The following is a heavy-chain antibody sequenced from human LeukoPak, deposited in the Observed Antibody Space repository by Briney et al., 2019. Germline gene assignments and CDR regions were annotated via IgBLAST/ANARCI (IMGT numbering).Heavy chain of an antibody. V-gene: IGHV4-39*07. CDR2: IHYSGST. Sequence: PSETLSLTCTVSGGSISSSSYYWGWIRQPPGKGLEWIGSIHYSGSTYYNPSLKSRVAISVDTSKNQFSLKLSSVTAADTAVYYCARDGSAVAGTEDAFDIWGQGTMVTVSS. D-gene: IGHD6-19*01. J-gene: IGHJ3*02. CDR1: GGSISSSSYY. CDR3: ARDGSAVAGTEDAFDI.